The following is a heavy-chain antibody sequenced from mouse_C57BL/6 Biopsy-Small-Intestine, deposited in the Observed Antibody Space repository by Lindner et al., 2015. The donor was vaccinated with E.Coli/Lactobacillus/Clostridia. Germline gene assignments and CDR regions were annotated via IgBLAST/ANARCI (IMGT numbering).Heavy chain of an antibody. D-gene: IGHD2-1*01. Sequence: VQLQESGGGLVKPGGSLKLSCAASGFTFSSYAMSWVRQTPEKRLEWVATISDGGSYTYYPDNVKGRFTISRDNAKNNLYLQMSHLKSEDTAMYYCARDSSYGNSWFAYWGQGTLVTVSA. J-gene: IGHJ3*01. CDR2: ISDGGSYT. CDR1: GFTFSSYA. CDR3: ARDSSYGNSWFAY. V-gene: IGHV5-4*01.